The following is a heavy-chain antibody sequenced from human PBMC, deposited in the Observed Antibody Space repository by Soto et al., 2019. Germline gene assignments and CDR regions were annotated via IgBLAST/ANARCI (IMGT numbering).Heavy chain of an antibody. CDR3: ARDHPLTMATLFAY. D-gene: IGHD3-10*01. CDR1: GFAFSDYY. J-gene: IGHJ4*02. CDR2: ISHSGKSM. Sequence: QVQLVESGGGLVKPGGSLRLSCAASGFAFSDYYMSWIRQAPGKGLEWVSYISHSGKSMYYADSVKGRFTISRDNARNSLTLQMNSLRAEDTAVYYCARDHPLTMATLFAYWGQGALVTVSS. V-gene: IGHV3-11*01.